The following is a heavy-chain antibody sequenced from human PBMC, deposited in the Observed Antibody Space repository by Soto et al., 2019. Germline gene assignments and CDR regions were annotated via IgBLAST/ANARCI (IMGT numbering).Heavy chain of an antibody. Sequence: EVQLVESGGGLVQPGGSLRLSCAASGFNLSSYWMSWVRQAPGKGLEWVANMNQDGSESDYVGSVKGRFTFTRDNAKNSLYLQMNSLRAEDTAVYYCARLSTSAGRRDLACWGQGTLVTVS. J-gene: IGHJ4*02. V-gene: IGHV3-7*01. CDR2: MNQDGSES. CDR3: ARLSTSAGRRDLAC. CDR1: GFNLSSYW.